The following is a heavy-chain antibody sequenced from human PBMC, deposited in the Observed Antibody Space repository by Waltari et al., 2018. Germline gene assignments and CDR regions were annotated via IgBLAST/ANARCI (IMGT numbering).Heavy chain of an antibody. Sequence: EVQLLESGGGLVQRGGSLRLSCADSGFTFSSYAMALVRPAPGKGLEWVSAISGSGGSTYYADSVKGRFTISRDNSKNTLYLQMNSLRVEDTAAYYCAKDRDSSGWDNFDYWGQGTLVTVSS. CDR3: AKDRDSSGWDNFDY. CDR1: GFTFSSYA. CDR2: ISGSGGST. V-gene: IGHV3-23*01. J-gene: IGHJ4*02. D-gene: IGHD6-19*01.